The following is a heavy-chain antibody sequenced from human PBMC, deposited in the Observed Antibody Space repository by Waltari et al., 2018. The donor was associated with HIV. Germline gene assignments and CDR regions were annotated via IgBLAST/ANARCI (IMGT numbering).Heavy chain of an antibody. CDR1: GFTFSSHA. CDR2: ISDDENNK. Sequence: QVQLVESGGGVVQPGRSLRLSCADSGFTFSSHAMPRVRQAPGKGLDWVAVISDDENNKDYADSVKGRFTISRDNSKNTLYLQMNSLRAEDTAMYYCARSMAQAYDYWGQGTLVTVSS. D-gene: IGHD6-6*01. CDR3: ARSMAQAYDY. V-gene: IGHV3-30*01. J-gene: IGHJ4*02.